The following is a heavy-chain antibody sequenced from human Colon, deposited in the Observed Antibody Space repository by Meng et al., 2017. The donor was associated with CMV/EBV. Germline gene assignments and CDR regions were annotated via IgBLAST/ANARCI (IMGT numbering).Heavy chain of an antibody. CDR1: GFDFGSYA. D-gene: IGHD3-3*01. J-gene: IGHJ4*02. V-gene: IGHV3-23*01. CDR3: AKGSAASRPYYFDY. Sequence: GESLKISCAASGFDFGSYAMSWVRQAPGKGLEWVSDVSRRGETTYSADSVKGRFTISRDNAKNSLFLQMNSLRAEDTAVYYCAKGSAASRPYYFDYWGQGTLVTVSS. CDR2: VSRRGETT.